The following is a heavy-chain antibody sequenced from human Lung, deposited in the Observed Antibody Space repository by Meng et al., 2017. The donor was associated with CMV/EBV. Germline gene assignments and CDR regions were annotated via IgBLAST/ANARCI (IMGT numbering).Heavy chain of an antibody. J-gene: IGHJ5*02. CDR3: AREGGSTADWFDP. D-gene: IGHD2-2*01. Sequence: KASEYTFNGYYMHWVRQAPRQGLEWMGWSNPNSGGTNYAQKFQGRVTMTRDTSISTAYMELSRLRSDDTAVYYCAREGGSTADWFDPWGQGTLVTVSS. CDR2: SNPNSGGT. V-gene: IGHV1-2*02. CDR1: EYTFNGYY.